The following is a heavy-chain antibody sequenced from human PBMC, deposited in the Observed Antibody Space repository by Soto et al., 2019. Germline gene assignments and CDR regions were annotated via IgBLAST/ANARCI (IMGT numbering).Heavy chain of an antibody. Sequence: GGSLRLSCAASGFTFSSYSMNWVRQAPGKGLEWVSSISSSSSYIYYADSVKGRFTTTSANYKNSLYLKMNSLRAEDTAVYFCARDATIAARGVIYYGMDVWGQGTTVTVSS. V-gene: IGHV3-21*01. CDR1: GFTFSSYS. CDR3: ARDATIAARGVIYYGMDV. D-gene: IGHD6-6*01. CDR2: ISSSSSYI. J-gene: IGHJ6*02.